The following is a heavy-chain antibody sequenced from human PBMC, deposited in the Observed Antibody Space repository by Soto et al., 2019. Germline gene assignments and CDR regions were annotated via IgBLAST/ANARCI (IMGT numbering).Heavy chain of an antibody. CDR1: GYTFTTYW. CDR2: IYPGDSDT. CDR3: VRRPGCSTTTCYRELDY. J-gene: IGHJ4*02. V-gene: IGHV5-51*01. Sequence: PGVSLKISCKGSGYTFTTYWIGWVRQMPGKGLEWMGVIYPGDSDTIYSPSFQGQVTLSADKSISTAYLQWRSLQASDTAMYYCVRRPGCSTTTCYRELDYWGQGTLVTVSS. D-gene: IGHD2-2*01.